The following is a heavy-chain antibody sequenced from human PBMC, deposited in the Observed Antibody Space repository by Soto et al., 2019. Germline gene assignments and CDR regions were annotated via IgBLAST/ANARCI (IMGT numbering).Heavy chain of an antibody. D-gene: IGHD6-6*01. J-gene: IGHJ5*02. CDR2: IYSSEDT. CDR3: ARSSIEPRVFMYPFDP. V-gene: IGHV4-39*01. Sequence: SETLSLTCSVSGASMSSHNYYWAWIRQPPGKGLECIGSIYSSEDTYYNPSLKSRVTISVDTSKNQFSLKLRSVTAADTAVYYCARSSIEPRVFMYPFDPWGQGTLVTVSS. CDR1: GASMSSHNYY.